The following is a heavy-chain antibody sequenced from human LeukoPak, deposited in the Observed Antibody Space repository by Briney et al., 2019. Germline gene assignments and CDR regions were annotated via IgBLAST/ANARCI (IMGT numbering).Heavy chain of an antibody. D-gene: IGHD3-10*01. V-gene: IGHV3-33*01. CDR2: IWYDGSNK. CDR3: ARDLEGEYNYYYGMDV. J-gene: IGHJ6*02. CDR1: GFTFSSYG. Sequence: PGRSLRLSCAASGFTFSSYGMHWVRQAPGKGLEWVAVIWYDGSNKYYADSVKGRFTISRDNSKNTLYLQMNSLRAEDTAVYYCARDLEGEYNYYYGMDVWGQGTTVTVSS.